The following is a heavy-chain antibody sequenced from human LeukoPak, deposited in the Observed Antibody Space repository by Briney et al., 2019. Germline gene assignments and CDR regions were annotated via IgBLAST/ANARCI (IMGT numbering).Heavy chain of an antibody. D-gene: IGHD6-19*01. Sequence: TGGSLRLSCAASGFTFSTYAMSWVRQAPGKGLEWVSGITSSGGSTSYADSVKGRFTISRDNSKNTLYLQMNSLRAEDTAVYYCATSEARSNGWYVYWGQGTLVTVSS. CDR2: ITSSGGST. CDR1: GFTFSTYA. CDR3: ATSEARSNGWYVY. J-gene: IGHJ4*02. V-gene: IGHV3-23*01.